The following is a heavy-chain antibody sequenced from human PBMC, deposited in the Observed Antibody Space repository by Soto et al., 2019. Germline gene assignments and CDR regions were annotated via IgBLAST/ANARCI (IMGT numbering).Heavy chain of an antibody. CDR3: ARVWAYFYDTSGPPPRFDY. V-gene: IGHV4-30-4*01. CDR2: IYYNGST. D-gene: IGHD3-22*01. J-gene: IGHJ4*02. Sequence: QVPLQESGPGLVKPSQTLSLTCTVSGGSISSDNYHWSWIRQPPGKGLEWIGYIYYNGSTYYNPSLKSRVTISVDTSKIQFSLKLSSVTAADTAIYYCARVWAYFYDTSGPPPRFDYWGQGTLVTVSS. CDR1: GGSISSDNYH.